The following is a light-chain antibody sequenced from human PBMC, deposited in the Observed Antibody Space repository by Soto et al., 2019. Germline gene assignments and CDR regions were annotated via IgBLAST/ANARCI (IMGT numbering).Light chain of an antibody. CDR2: GAS. Sequence: EIVMTQSPATLSVSPGERATLSCRASQSVSSSYLAWYQQKPGQAPRLLIYGASSRATGIPDRFSGSGSGTEFTLTINSLQSEDFVVYFCQQYNDWPTFGQGTKVDIK. CDR3: QQYNDWPT. CDR1: QSVSSSY. J-gene: IGKJ1*01. V-gene: IGKV3D-15*01.